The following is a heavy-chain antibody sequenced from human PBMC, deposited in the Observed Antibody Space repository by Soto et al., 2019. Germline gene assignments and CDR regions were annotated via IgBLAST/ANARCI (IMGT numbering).Heavy chain of an antibody. CDR3: ARAVTWGLDV. V-gene: IGHV3-48*01. Sequence: EVQLVESGGGLVQPGGSLRLSCEASGFTFSLYSMSWVRQAPGKGLEWVACIRRSSTGIQYADSVKGRFTISRDDATNSMHLQMNSLRAGDTAVYYCARAVTWGLDVWGQGTMVSISS. D-gene: IGHD3-10*01. CDR2: IRRSSTGI. CDR1: GFTFSLYS. J-gene: IGHJ6*02.